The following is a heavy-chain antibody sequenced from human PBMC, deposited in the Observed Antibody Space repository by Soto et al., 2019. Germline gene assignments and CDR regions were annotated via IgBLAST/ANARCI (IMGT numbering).Heavy chain of an antibody. D-gene: IGHD3-16*02. V-gene: IGHV4-59*01. CDR2: IYYSGST. CDR1: VGSISSYY. Sequence: PSETLSLTCTVSVGSISSYYWSWIRQPPGKGLGWIGYIYYSGSTNYNPSLKSRVTISVDTSKNQFSLKLSSVTAADTAVYYCARDQRLLGFYDYVWGSYRPRGGDAFDIWGQGTMVT. J-gene: IGHJ3*02. CDR3: ARDQRLLGFYDYVWGSYRPRGGDAFDI.